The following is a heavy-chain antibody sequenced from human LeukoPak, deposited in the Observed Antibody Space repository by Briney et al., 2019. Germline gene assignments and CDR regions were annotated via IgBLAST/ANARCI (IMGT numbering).Heavy chain of an antibody. CDR3: ARARMVRGVMTPNFDN. Sequence: PSETLSLTCAVYGGSFSGYYWSWIRQPPGKGLEWIGEINHSGSTNYNPSLKSRVTISVDTSKNQFSLKLSSVTAADTAVYYCARARMVRGVMTPNFDNWGQGTLVTVSS. D-gene: IGHD3-10*01. CDR1: GGSFSGYY. CDR2: INHSGST. V-gene: IGHV4-34*01. J-gene: IGHJ4*02.